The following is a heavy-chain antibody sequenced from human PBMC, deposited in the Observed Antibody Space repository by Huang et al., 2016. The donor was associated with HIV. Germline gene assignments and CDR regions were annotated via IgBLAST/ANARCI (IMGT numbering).Heavy chain of an antibody. V-gene: IGHV3-30*03. CDR1: GFIFRNYG. Sequence: QVQLVESGGGVVQPGRSLRLSCAASGFIFRNYGMPWVRQVPGKGREWGALRSYEGSNKYYTDSVKGRFSISRDNSKNTLYLQMNSRRAEDTAVYYCALKGDSSGWEYFRHWGQGTLVTVSS. J-gene: IGHJ1*01. D-gene: IGHD6-19*01. CDR3: ALKGDSSGWEYFRH. CDR2: RSYEGSNK.